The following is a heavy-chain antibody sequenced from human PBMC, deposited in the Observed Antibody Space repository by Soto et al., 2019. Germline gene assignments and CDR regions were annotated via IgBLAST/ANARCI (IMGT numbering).Heavy chain of an antibody. J-gene: IGHJ4*02. CDR2: IYYSGST. D-gene: IGHD3-22*01. Sequence: SETLSLTCTVSGGSISSSSYYWGWIRQPPGKGLEWIGSIYYSGSTYYNPSLKSRVTISVDTSKNQFSLKLSSVTAADTAVYYCARSYYYDSSGYRYYFDYWGQGTLVTVSS. CDR1: GGSISSSSYY. V-gene: IGHV4-39*01. CDR3: ARSYYYDSSGYRYYFDY.